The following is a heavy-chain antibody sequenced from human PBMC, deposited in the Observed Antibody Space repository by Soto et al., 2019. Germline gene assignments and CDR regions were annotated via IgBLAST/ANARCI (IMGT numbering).Heavy chain of an antibody. CDR2: ISGSGGST. V-gene: IGHV3-23*01. D-gene: IGHD6-6*01. CDR3: AGGLSARRTPLHYYYGMDV. CDR1: GFTFSSYA. Sequence: GGSVRLSCAASGFTFSSYAMSWVRQAPGKGLEWVSAISGSGGSTYYADSVKGRFTISRDNSKNTLYLQMNSLRAEDTAVYYCAGGLSARRTPLHYYYGMDVWGQGTTVTVSS. J-gene: IGHJ6*02.